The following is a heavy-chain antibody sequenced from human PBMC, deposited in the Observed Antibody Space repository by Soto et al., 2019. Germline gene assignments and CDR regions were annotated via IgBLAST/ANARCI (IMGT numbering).Heavy chain of an antibody. D-gene: IGHD2-2*02. Sequence: GASVKVSCKASGYTFTSYAMHWVRQAPGQRLEWMGWINAGNGNTKYSQKFQGRVTITRDTSASTAYMELSSLRSEDTAVYYCARALTAAITVDYWGQGTLVTVSS. CDR3: ARALTAAITVDY. CDR1: GYTFTSYA. CDR2: INAGNGNT. V-gene: IGHV1-3*01. J-gene: IGHJ4*02.